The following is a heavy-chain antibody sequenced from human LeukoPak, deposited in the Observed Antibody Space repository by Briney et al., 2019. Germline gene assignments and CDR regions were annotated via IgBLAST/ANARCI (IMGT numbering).Heavy chain of an antibody. CDR2: IYYSGST. CDR1: GGSISSGDYY. D-gene: IGHD2/OR15-2a*01. CDR3: ARSSYYAPLDY. V-gene: IGHV4-30-4*08. J-gene: IGHJ4*02. Sequence: SQTLSLPCTVSGGSISSGDYYWSWIRQPPGKGLEGVGYIYYSGSTHYNPSLKSRVTISADTSKNQFSLKLRSPTAADTAVYYSARSSYYAPLDYWGQGTLVTVSS.